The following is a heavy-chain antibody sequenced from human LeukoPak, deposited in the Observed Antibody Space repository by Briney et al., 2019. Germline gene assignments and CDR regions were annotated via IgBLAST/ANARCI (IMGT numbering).Heavy chain of an antibody. J-gene: IGHJ4*02. Sequence: ASVKVSCKASGYTFTSYDINWVRQATGQGLEWMGWMNPNSGNTGYAQKFQGRVTMTRNTSTSKVYMELSSLRSEDTAVYYCASVLLIVVVVAATRGVSPRTLDYWGQGTLVTVSS. CDR1: GYTFTSYD. CDR3: ASVLLIVVVVAATRGVSPRTLDY. CDR2: MNPNSGNT. D-gene: IGHD2-15*01. V-gene: IGHV1-8*01.